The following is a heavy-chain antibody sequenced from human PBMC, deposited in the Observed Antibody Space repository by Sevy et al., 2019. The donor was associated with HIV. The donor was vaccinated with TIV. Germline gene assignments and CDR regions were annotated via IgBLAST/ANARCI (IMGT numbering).Heavy chain of an antibody. CDR1: GGSFSAYS. CDR3: ARAGGAF. V-gene: IGHV4-34*01. CDR2: INHNGNA. D-gene: IGHD3-10*01. J-gene: IGHJ4*02. Sequence: SETLSLTCAVYGGSFSAYSWTWSRQPPGKGLEWIGEINHNGNADYNPSLKSRLTISIDTSKNQFSLKLTSVTVADTAVYYCARAGGAFWGRGTLVTVSS.